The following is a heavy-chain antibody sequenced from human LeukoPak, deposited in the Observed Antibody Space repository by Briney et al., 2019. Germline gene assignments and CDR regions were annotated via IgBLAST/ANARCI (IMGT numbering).Heavy chain of an antibody. V-gene: IGHV4-59*12. Sequence: SETLSLTCTVSGGSISTYYWSWIRQPPGKGLEWIGYIYYSGSTNYNPSLKSRVTISVDTSKNQFSLKLSSVTAADTAVYYCAREHKYSSSGWFDPWGQGTLVTVSS. D-gene: IGHD6-6*01. J-gene: IGHJ5*02. CDR1: GGSISTYY. CDR2: IYYSGST. CDR3: AREHKYSSSGWFDP.